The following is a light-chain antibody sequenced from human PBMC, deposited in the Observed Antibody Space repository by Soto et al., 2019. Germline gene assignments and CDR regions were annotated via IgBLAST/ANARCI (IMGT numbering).Light chain of an antibody. V-gene: IGLV1-44*01. Sequence: QSVLTQPPSASGTPGQRVTISCSGSSSNIGSNTVNWYQQLPGTAPRVLIYTNNQRPSGVPDRFSGSKSGTSASLAISGLQSEDGADYYCAAWDDSLKGVVFGGGTKLTVL. CDR1: SSNIGSNT. CDR3: AAWDDSLKGVV. CDR2: TNN. J-gene: IGLJ3*02.